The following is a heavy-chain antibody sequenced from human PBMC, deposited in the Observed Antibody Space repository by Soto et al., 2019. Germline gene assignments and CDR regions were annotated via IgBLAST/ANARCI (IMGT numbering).Heavy chain of an antibody. CDR1: GFTFSSYW. CDR3: ARGTDYYYYYMDV. V-gene: IGHV3-7*01. CDR2: IKQNGSEK. Sequence: GGSLRLSCAASGFTFSSYWMSWVRQAPGKGLEWVANIKQNGSEKYYVDSVKGRFTISRDNAKNSLYLQMNSLRAEDTAVYYCARGTDYYYYYMDVWGKGTTVTVSS. J-gene: IGHJ6*03.